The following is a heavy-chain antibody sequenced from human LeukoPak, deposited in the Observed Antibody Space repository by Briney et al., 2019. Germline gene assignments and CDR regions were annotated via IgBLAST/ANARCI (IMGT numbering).Heavy chain of an antibody. Sequence: SETLSLTCTVSGVSISSSSYYWGWIRQPPGKELEWIGSIYYSGSTYYNPSLKSRVTLSVDPSKNQFSLKLSSVTAADTAVYYCATIYSRAWMYYFDYWGQGTLVTVSS. V-gene: IGHV4-39*01. D-gene: IGHD6-19*01. J-gene: IGHJ4*02. CDR1: GVSISSSSYY. CDR2: IYYSGST. CDR3: ATIYSRAWMYYFDY.